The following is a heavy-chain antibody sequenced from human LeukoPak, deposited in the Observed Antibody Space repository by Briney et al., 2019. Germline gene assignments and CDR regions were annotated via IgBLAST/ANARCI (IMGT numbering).Heavy chain of an antibody. CDR1: GGSLTDDY. Sequence: PSETLSLTCAVYGGSLTDDYWSWIRQPPGRGLEWIGGINRSGSANYNPSLKSRVTLSLDTSKKQFSLKLSSVTAADTAVYHCARALFTGRYFDSPWFDPWGQGTLVTVSS. V-gene: IGHV4-34*01. CDR3: ARALFTGRYFDSPWFDP. D-gene: IGHD3-9*01. J-gene: IGHJ5*02. CDR2: INRSGSA.